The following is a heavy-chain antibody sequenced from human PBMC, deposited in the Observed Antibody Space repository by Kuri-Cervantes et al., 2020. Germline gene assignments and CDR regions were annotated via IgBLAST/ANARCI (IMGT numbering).Heavy chain of an antibody. D-gene: IGHD1-26*01. CDR2: IYPGQNN. CDR3: ARGSRPRSGSYYYYGMDV. CDR1: RTSVSSGFHH. Sequence: SETLSLTCTVSRTSVSSGFHHWSWIRQPLGKKLEWIGCIYPGQNNRYNPSLQSRVAISVDTSKNQFSLNLSSVTAADTAVYYRARGSRPRSGSYYYYGMDVWGQGTTVTVSS. V-gene: IGHV4-61*01. J-gene: IGHJ6*02.